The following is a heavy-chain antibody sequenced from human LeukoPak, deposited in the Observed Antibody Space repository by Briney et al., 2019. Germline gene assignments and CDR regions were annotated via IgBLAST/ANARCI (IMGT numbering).Heavy chain of an antibody. D-gene: IGHD1-26*01. V-gene: IGHV4-61*02. CDR1: GDSIRSSSYY. CDR2: IYTSGST. J-gene: IGHJ3*02. Sequence: SETLSLTCAVSGDSIRSSSYYWSWIRQPAGKGLEWIGRIYTSGSTNYNPSLKSRVTMSVDTSKNQFSLKLSSVTAADTAVYYCARWELRAFDIWGQGTMVTVSS. CDR3: ARWELRAFDI.